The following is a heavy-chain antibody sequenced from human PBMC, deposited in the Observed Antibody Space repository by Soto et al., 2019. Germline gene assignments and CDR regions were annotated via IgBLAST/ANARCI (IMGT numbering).Heavy chain of an antibody. V-gene: IGHV3-21*01. D-gene: IGHD3-22*01. CDR2: IRSSSSYL. Sequence: EVQLVESGGGLVKPGGSLRLSCAASGFTFSSYSMNWVRQAPGKGLEWVSSIRSSSSYLYYADSVKGRFTISRDNAKNSLDLQMNSLRAEDTAVYYCARGYHYYDSSGYDKWDAFDIWGQGTMVTVSS. CDR1: GFTFSSYS. J-gene: IGHJ3*02. CDR3: ARGYHYYDSSGYDKWDAFDI.